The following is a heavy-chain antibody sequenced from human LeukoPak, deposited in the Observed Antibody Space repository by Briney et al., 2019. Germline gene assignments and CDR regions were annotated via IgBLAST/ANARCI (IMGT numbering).Heavy chain of an antibody. Sequence: AGGSLRLSCAASGFTVSSNHMSWVRQAPGKGLEWVSVIYNGDATSYPESVKGRFTISRDNSKNTLYLQMNSLRAEDTAVYYCAGGPEWLVFHYWGQGTLVTVSS. CDR3: AGGPEWLVFHY. J-gene: IGHJ4*02. D-gene: IGHD5-12*01. CDR1: GFTVSSNH. V-gene: IGHV3-53*01. CDR2: IYNGDAT.